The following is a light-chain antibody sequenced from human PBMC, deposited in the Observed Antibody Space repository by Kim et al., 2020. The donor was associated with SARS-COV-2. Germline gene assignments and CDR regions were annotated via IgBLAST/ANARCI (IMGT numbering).Light chain of an antibody. Sequence: DTQMTQSPSTLSASVGDRVTITCRASQTLSGRLAWYQQKPGKAPKLLIFDASTLESGVPSRFRGSGSGTDFILTISSLQPDDSATYYCQHRKTFGQGTKVDIK. J-gene: IGKJ1*01. CDR1: QTLSGR. CDR2: DAS. V-gene: IGKV1-5*01. CDR3: QHRKT.